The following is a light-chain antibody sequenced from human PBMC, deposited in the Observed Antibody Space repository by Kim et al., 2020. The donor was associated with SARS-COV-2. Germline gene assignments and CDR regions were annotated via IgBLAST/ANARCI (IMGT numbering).Light chain of an antibody. CDR1: QVINNY. V-gene: IGKV1-27*01. CDR2: GAS. Sequence: DIQMTQSPSSLSASVGDRVTITCRASQVINNYLAWYQQKPGKAPTVLIYGASTLHYGVPSRFSGSGSGTDFTLTISSLQPEDVGTYYCQKYDSAPLTFGHGTKVDIK. CDR3: QKYDSAPLT. J-gene: IGKJ1*01.